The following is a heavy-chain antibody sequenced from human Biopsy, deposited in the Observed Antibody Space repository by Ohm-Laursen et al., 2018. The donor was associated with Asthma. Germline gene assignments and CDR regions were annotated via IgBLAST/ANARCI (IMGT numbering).Heavy chain of an antibody. J-gene: IGHJ4*02. CDR3: ARDGPELPTELDY. D-gene: IGHD1-14*01. CDR1: GFTFSNYV. CDR2: ITGSCGFT. V-gene: IGHV3-21*01. Sequence: SLRLSCAASGFTFSNYVMSWVRQAPGKGLEWVSSITGSCGFTYYADSVKGRFTISRDNAKNSLYLQMNSLRAEDTAVYYCARDGPELPTELDYWGPGTLVTVSS.